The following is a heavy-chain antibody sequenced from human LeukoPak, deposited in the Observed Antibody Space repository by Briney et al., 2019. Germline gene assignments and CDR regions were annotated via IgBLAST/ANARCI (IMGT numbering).Heavy chain of an antibody. CDR1: GFTFNNYA. CDR3: AKDQVWIVVGSFDY. J-gene: IGHJ4*02. V-gene: IGHV3-23*01. D-gene: IGHD3-22*01. CDR2: IRGST. Sequence: GGSLRLSCAASGFTFNNYAVSWVRQAPGKGLEWVSLIRGSTYYADSVKGRFTISRDNSKNTLYLQMTSLRAEDTAVYYCAKDQVWIVVGSFDYWGQGTLVTVSS.